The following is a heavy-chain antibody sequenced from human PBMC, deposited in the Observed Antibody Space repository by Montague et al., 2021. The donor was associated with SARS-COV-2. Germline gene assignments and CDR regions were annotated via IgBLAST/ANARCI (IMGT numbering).Heavy chain of an antibody. CDR2: ISHSGSA. V-gene: IGHV4-34*01. CDR3: ARVTYRLLFVPRYYGMDV. D-gene: IGHD2-2*01. CDR1: GGSLSGYY. J-gene: IGHJ6*02. Sequence: SETLSLTCAVYGGSLSGYYWSWTRQPPGAGLGLIAEISHSGSASYNPSLTSRVTISVDTSKNQYSLKLSSATAADTTVYYCARVTYRLLFVPRYYGMDVWGQGTTVTVSS.